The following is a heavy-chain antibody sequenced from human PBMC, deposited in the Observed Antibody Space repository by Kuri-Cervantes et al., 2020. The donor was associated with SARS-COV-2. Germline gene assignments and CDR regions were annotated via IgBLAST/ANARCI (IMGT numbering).Heavy chain of an antibody. D-gene: IGHD2-15*01. CDR2: NYYSGST. CDR1: GGSISSSSYY. J-gene: IGHJ4*02. V-gene: IGHV4-39*01. CDR3: ARHLRGIVVVVAAFDY. Sequence: SETLSLTCTVSGGSISSSSYYWGWIRQPPGKGLEWIGSNYYSGSTYYNPSLKSRVTISVDTSKNQFSLKLSSVTAADTAVYYCARHLRGIVVVVAAFDYWGQGTLVTVSS.